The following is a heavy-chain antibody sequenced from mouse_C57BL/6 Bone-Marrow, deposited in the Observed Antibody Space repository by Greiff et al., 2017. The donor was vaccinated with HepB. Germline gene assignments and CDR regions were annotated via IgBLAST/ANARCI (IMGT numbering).Heavy chain of an antibody. CDR2: INPYNGDT. J-gene: IGHJ1*03. CDR3: ASPRGNWYFDV. V-gene: IGHV1-20*01. CDR1: GYSFTGYF. Sequence: EVHLVESGPELVKPGDSVKISCKASGYSFTGYFMNWVMQSHGKSLEWIGRINPYNGDTFYNQKFKGKATLTVDKSSSTAHMELRSLTSEDSAVYYCASPRGNWYFDVWGTGTTVTVSS.